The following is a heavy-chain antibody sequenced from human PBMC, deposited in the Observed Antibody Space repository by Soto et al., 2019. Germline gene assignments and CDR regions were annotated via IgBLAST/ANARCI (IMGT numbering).Heavy chain of an antibody. Sequence: LSLTCALPLDSFSSNSAALKLIRQSASRGLEWLGRTYYRSKWYNDYAVSVKSRITINPDTSKNQFSLQLNSVTPEDTAVYYCARERTHLHYGLDYWGHGTMVTVSS. CDR1: LDSFSSNSAA. CDR2: TYYRSKWYN. CDR3: ARERTHLHYGLDY. D-gene: IGHD4-17*01. J-gene: IGHJ4*01. V-gene: IGHV6-1*01.